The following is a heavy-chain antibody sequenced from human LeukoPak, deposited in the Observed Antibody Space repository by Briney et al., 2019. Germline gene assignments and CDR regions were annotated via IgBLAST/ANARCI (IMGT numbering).Heavy chain of an antibody. CDR2: MNPNSGRT. CDR3: AREGLPYAMDV. CDR1: GYSLISYD. V-gene: IGHV1-8*01. Sequence: ASVKVSCKASGYSLISYDINWVRQAAGQGLEWMGWMNPNSGRTGYAQTFQGRVTMTWDTSLNTAYMELSSLKSEDTAIYYCAREGLPYAMDVWGQGTTVTVSS. J-gene: IGHJ6*02. D-gene: IGHD2-15*01.